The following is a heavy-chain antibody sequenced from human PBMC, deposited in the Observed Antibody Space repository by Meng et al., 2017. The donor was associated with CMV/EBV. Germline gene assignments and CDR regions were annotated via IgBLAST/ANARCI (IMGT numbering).Heavy chain of an antibody. CDR3: ARRYSGYDFDY. J-gene: IGHJ4*02. D-gene: IGHD5-12*01. Sequence: SLKISCAASGFTFDDYAMHWVRQAPGKGLEWVSGISWNSGSIGYADSVKGRFTISRDNAKNSLYLQMNSLRAEDTAVYYCARRYSGYDFDYWGQGTLVTVSS. V-gene: IGHV3-9*01. CDR2: ISWNSGSI. CDR1: GFTFDDYA.